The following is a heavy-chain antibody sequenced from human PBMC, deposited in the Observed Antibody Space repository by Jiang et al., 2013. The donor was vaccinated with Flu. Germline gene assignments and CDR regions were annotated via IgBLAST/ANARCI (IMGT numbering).Heavy chain of an antibody. J-gene: IGHJ3*02. D-gene: IGHD3-22*01. CDR3: ARIQGRHHFDTSGTPRSSDI. CDR2: INDDGGST. Sequence: VQLLESGGGLVQPGGSLRLSCAASGFTFGFHALNWVRQAPGRGLEWVSGINDDGGSTNYADSVKGRFTVFRDNSKNTLWLQMNSLRAEDTATYYCARIQGRHHFDTSGTPRSSDIWGPGTLVTVSS. CDR1: GFTFGFHA. V-gene: IGHV3-23*01.